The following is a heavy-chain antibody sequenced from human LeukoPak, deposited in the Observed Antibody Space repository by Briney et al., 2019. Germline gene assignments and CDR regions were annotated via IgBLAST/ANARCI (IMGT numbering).Heavy chain of an antibody. CDR3: ARGLDGSGITGYGY. CDR2: IWYDGSNK. CDR1: GFTFSSYG. D-gene: IGHD5-18*01. J-gene: IGHJ4*02. V-gene: IGHV3-33*08. Sequence: GGSLRLSCAASGFTFSSYGFHWVRQAPGKGLEGVALIWYDGSNKYYADSVKGRFTVSKDNSKSTLYLQMNSLRAEDTAVYYCARGLDGSGITGYGYWGQGTLVTVSS.